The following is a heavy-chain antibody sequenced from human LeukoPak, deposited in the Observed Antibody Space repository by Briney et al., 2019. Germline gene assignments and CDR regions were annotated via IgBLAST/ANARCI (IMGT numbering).Heavy chain of an antibody. CDR2: MNPNSGNT. J-gene: IGHJ5*02. Sequence: ASVKVSCKASGYTFTSYDINWVRQATGQGLEWMGWMNPNSGNTGYAQKFRGRVTMTRNTSISTAYMELSGLRSEDTAVYYCARGPVEMARKNWCDPWGQGTLVSVSS. CDR1: GYTFTSYD. D-gene: IGHD5-24*01. V-gene: IGHV1-8*01. CDR3: ARGPVEMARKNWCDP.